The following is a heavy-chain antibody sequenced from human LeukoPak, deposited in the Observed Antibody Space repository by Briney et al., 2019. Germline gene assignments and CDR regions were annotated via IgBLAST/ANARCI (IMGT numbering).Heavy chain of an antibody. CDR2: IYPGDSDT. V-gene: IGHV5-51*01. J-gene: IGHJ3*02. D-gene: IGHD1-26*01. CDR3: ARQWGRPFDI. CDR1: GYSFTNFW. Sequence: GASLKISCKGSGYSFTNFWIGWVRQMPGKGLEWMGIIYPGDSDTTYSPSFQGQVTISADKSTSTAYLQWSSLKASDTAMYYCARQWGRPFDIWGQGTMVTVSS.